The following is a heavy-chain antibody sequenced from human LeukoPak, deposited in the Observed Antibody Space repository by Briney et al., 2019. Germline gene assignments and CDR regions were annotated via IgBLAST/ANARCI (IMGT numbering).Heavy chain of an antibody. CDR2: IYYSGST. CDR1: GGSISSYY. Sequence: SETLSLTCTVSGGSISSYYWSWIRQPPGKGLEWIGYIYYSGSTNYNPSLKSRVTISVDTSKNQFSLKLSSVTAADTAVYYCARDPLLGFEAAGTGLDYWGQGTLVTVSS. CDR3: ARDPLLGFEAAGTGLDY. V-gene: IGHV4-59*01. J-gene: IGHJ4*02. D-gene: IGHD6-13*01.